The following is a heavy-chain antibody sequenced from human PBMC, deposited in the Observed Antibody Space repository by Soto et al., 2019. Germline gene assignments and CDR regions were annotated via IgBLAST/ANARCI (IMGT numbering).Heavy chain of an antibody. V-gene: IGHV4-39*07. J-gene: IGHJ3*02. D-gene: IGHD2-15*01. CDR3: ARVAAATWNDAFDI. CDR2: INQSAST. CDR1: ASSLSSSTYY. Sequence: SETLRLTCTVSASSLSSSTYYWGWIRQPPGKVLGWHEKINQSASTNYTPSLKSRVTISVDTSKNQFSLKLSSVTAADTAVSYCARVAAATWNDAFDIWGQRTMVTVSS.